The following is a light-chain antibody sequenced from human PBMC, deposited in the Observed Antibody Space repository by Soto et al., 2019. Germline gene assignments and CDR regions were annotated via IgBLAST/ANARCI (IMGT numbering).Light chain of an antibody. J-gene: IGLJ1*01. CDR1: SSNIGSYP. Sequence: QSALTQSPSASGTPGQRVTISCYGSSSNIGSYPVYWYQQLPGTAPKLLINSDDQRPSGVPDRFSASKSGTSASLAISGLRSEDEADYYCAAWDASLSGHVLGAGTKVTVL. CDR2: SDD. V-gene: IGLV1-47*02. CDR3: AAWDASLSGHV.